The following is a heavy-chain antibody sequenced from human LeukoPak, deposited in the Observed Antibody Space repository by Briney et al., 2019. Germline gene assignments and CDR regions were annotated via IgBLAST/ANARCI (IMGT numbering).Heavy chain of an antibody. V-gene: IGHV3-20*04. Sequence: GGSLRLSCAASGFTFDDYGMGWVRQAPGKGLEWVSGINWNGGSTGYADSVKGRFTISRDNAKNSLYLQMNSLRAEDTALYYCARPGPTFGGVITYFDYWGQGTLVTVSS. D-gene: IGHD3-16*02. CDR1: GFTFDDYG. J-gene: IGHJ4*02. CDR2: INWNGGST. CDR3: ARPGPTFGGVITYFDY.